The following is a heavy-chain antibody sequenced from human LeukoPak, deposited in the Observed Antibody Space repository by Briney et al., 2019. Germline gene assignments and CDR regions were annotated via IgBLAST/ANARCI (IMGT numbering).Heavy chain of an antibody. CDR1: GFTFSNFG. J-gene: IGHJ3*02. CDR3: AKKEEQWSPFAAFDI. V-gene: IGHV3-30*02. CDR2: IRYDGSNE. D-gene: IGHD6-19*01. Sequence: PGGSLRLSCAASGFTFSNFGMHWVRQAPGKGLEWVAFIRYDGSNEYYADSVKGRFTISRDNSKNTLYLQMNSLRAEDTAVYYCAKKEEQWSPFAAFDIWGQGTMVTVSS.